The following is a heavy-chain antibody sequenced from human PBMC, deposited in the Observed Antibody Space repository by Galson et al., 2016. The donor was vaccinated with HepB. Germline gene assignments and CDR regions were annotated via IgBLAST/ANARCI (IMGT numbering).Heavy chain of an antibody. J-gene: IGHJ4*02. CDR2: TGST. CDR3: ARHSYDYISPFDY. D-gene: IGHD3-16*01. Sequence: TGSTYYNPSLKSRVTISVDMSRNQFSLKLTSVTAADTALYYCARHSYDYISPFDYWGQGTLVTVSS. V-gene: IGHV4-39*01.